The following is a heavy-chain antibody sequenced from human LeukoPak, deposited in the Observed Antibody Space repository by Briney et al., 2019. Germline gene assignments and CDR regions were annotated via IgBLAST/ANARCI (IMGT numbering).Heavy chain of an antibody. J-gene: IGHJ6*03. D-gene: IGHD6-19*01. CDR2: IYYSGST. CDR1: GACISTYC. Sequence: LATLSLTFTVTGACISTYCWSWVWHPPGQALGWVGYIYYSGSTNYNTYLNSPLTIPVNTSKNQFTMNLNPVTAAATAEDSGASPPGSAYYPYQYMDGWGKGTTVTVPS. V-gene: IGHV4-59*01. CDR3: ASPPGSAYYPYQYMDG.